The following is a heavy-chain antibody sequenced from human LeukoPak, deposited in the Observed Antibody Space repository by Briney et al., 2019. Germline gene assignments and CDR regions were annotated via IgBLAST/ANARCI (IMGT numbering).Heavy chain of an antibody. J-gene: IGHJ4*02. D-gene: IGHD6-13*01. V-gene: IGHV1-69*04. CDR3: ARVVSIAAAGPFDY. CDR2: IIPILGIA. Sequence: SVKVSCKASGGTFSSYAISWVRQAPGQGLEWMGRIIPILGIANYAQKFQGRVTITADESTSTAYMELSSLRSEDTAVYYCARVVSIAAAGPFDYWGQGTLVTVSS. CDR1: GGTFSSYA.